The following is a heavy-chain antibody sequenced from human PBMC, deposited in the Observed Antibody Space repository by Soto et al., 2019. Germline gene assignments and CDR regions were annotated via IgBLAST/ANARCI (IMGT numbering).Heavy chain of an antibody. CDR3: AEAFLTYDNSGYYLDCFDT. V-gene: IGHV1-58*01. CDR1: GLSXIDPA. J-gene: IGHJ3*02. CDR2: IVVGSGNT. D-gene: IGHD3-22*01. Sequence: SXKVSFTATGLSXIDPAWTWVRQRRGHRLEWMGWIVVGSGNTNYAQDFQGRVTISRDMTTNTVYMELTSLISEDPAVFFCAEAFLTYDNSGYYLDCFDTWGQGTMGTVSS.